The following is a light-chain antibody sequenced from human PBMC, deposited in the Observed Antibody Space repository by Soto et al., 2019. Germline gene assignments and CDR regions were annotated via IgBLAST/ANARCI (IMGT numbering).Light chain of an antibody. J-gene: IGKJ1*01. V-gene: IGKV3-15*01. CDR1: QSVSSS. CDR2: GAS. CDR3: QQYNNWPRT. Sequence: EIVMTQSPGTLSVSPGERATLSCRASQSVSSSLAWYQQKPGQAPRLLIYGASTRATGISGRFSGSGSGTEFSLTISSLQSEDFAVYYCQQYNNWPRTFGQGTKVDIK.